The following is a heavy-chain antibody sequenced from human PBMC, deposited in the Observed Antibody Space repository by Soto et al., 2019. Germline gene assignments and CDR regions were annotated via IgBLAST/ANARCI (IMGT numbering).Heavy chain of an antibody. Sequence: PRATMKVSCKASGDTFTSYYMHWVRQAPGQGLEWMGIINPSGGSTSYAQKFQGRVTMTRDTSTSTVYMELSSLRSEDTAVYYCARDWGRGSGGIGPHYYGMDAWGQGTTVTVSS. CDR3: ARDWGRGSGGIGPHYYGMDA. V-gene: IGHV1-46*01. J-gene: IGHJ6*02. CDR1: GDTFTSYY. D-gene: IGHD2-15*01. CDR2: INPSGGST.